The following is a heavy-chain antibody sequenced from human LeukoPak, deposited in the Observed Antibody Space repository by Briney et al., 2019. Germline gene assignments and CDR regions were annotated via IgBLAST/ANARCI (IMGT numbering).Heavy chain of an antibody. V-gene: IGHV3-21*01. J-gene: IGHJ4*02. CDR2: ISSSSSYI. D-gene: IGHD5-24*01. CDR3: ARGRDGSQSPIDD. CDR1: GFTFSSYN. Sequence: GGSLRLSCAASGFTFSSYNMNWVRQAPGKGVEWVSSISSSSSYIYYADSVKGRFTISRDNAKNSLYLQMNSLRAEDTAVYYCARGRDGSQSPIDDWGQGTLVTVSS.